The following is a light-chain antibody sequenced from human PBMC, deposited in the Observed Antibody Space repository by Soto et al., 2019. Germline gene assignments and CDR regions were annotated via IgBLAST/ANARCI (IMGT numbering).Light chain of an antibody. J-gene: IGLJ1*01. CDR3: CSYAGSYTFYV. V-gene: IGLV2-11*01. CDR2: DVS. Sequence: QSVLTQPGSVSGSAGQSVTISCTGTSSDVGGYNYVSWYQQHPGKAPKLMIYDVSKRPSGVPDRFSGSKSGNTASLTISGLQAEDEADYYCCSYAGSYTFYVFGTGTKVTV. CDR1: SSDVGGYNY.